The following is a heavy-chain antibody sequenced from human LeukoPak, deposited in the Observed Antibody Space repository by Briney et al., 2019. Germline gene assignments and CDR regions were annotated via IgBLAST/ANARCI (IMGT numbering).Heavy chain of an antibody. CDR3: ARDGYYDSSGYSNDAFDI. D-gene: IGHD3-22*01. Sequence: GASVKVSCKASGYTFNSYYMHWVQQAPGQGLEWMGIINPSGGSTSYAQKFQGRVTMTRDTSTSTVYMELSSLRSEDTAVYYCARDGYYDSSGYSNDAFDIWGQGTMVTVSS. CDR1: GYTFNSYY. J-gene: IGHJ3*02. V-gene: IGHV1-46*02. CDR2: INPSGGST.